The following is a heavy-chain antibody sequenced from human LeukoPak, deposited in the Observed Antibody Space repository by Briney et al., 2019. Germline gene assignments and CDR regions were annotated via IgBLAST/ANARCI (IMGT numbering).Heavy chain of an antibody. D-gene: IGHD6-13*01. Sequence: GGSLRLSCAASGFTFSSYAMSWVRQAPGKGLEWVSAISGSGGSTYYAGSVKGRFTISRDNSRNTLYLQMNSLRAEDTAVYYCAKDPNRAWQQLASSPFDYWGQGTLVTVSS. CDR1: GFTFSSYA. V-gene: IGHV3-23*01. CDR3: AKDPNRAWQQLASSPFDY. CDR2: ISGSGGST. J-gene: IGHJ4*02.